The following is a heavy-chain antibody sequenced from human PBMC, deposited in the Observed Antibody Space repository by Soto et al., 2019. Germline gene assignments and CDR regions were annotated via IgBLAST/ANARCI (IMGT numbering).Heavy chain of an antibody. CDR3: AKARHSTSWYGLEADF. D-gene: IGHD6-13*01. Sequence: GGSLRLSCAASGFIFSDYAMHWVRQAPGKGLEWVAVIPYGGDNKYYADSVRGRFAISRDNLKNTLDLQMNSLNPEDTAVYHCAKARHSTSWYGLEADFWGQGTLVTVSS. CDR2: IPYGGDNK. J-gene: IGHJ4*02. CDR1: GFIFSDYA. V-gene: IGHV3-30*09.